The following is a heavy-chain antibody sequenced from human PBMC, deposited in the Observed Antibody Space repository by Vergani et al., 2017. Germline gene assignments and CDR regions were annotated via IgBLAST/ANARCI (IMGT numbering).Heavy chain of an antibody. V-gene: IGHV3-23*01. J-gene: IGHJ4*02. CDR3: AKVYYYDSSGYSFNSDGLLQDY. CDR1: GFTFSSYA. D-gene: IGHD3-22*01. Sequence: EVQLLESGGGLVQPGGSLRLSCAASGFTFSSYAMSWVRQAPGKGLEWVSAISGSGGSTYYADSVKGRFTISRDNSKNTLYLQINSLRDEDTAVYYCAKVYYYDSSGYSFNSDGLLQDYWGQGTLVTVSS. CDR2: ISGSGGST.